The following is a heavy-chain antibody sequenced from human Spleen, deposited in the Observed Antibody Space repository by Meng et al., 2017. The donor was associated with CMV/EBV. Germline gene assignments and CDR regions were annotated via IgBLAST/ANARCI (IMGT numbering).Heavy chain of an antibody. V-gene: IGHV3-7*01. CDR2: IKQDGSEK. J-gene: IGHJ3*02. CDR1: GFSFSGFG. CDR3: ARDHIVDI. Sequence: GESLKISCAASGFSFSGFGMSWVRQAPGKGLEWVANIKQDGSEKYYVDSVKGRFTISRDNAKNSLYLQMNSLRAEDTAVYYCARDHIVDIWGQGTMVTVSS. D-gene: IGHD2-15*01.